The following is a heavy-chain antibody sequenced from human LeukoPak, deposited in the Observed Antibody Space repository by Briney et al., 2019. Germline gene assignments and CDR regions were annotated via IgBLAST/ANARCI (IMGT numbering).Heavy chain of an antibody. J-gene: IGHJ4*02. CDR2: IYYSGST. Sequence: SETLSLTCTVSGGSISSYYWSWIRQPPGKGLEWIGYIYYSGSTNYNPSLKSRVTISVDTSKNQFSLKLSSVTAAGTAVYYCAREVDCSGGSCYHFDYWGQGTLVTVSS. CDR1: GGSISSYY. CDR3: AREVDCSGGSCYHFDY. V-gene: IGHV4-59*01. D-gene: IGHD2-15*01.